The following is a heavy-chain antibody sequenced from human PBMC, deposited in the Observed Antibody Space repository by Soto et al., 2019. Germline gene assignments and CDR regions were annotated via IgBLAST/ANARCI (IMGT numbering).Heavy chain of an antibody. V-gene: IGHV1-18*01. CDR1: GYTFTSYG. D-gene: IGHD3-3*01. Sequence: QVQLVQSGAEVKKPGASVRVSCKASGYTFTSYGISWVRQAPGQGLEWMGWISAYNGNTNYAQKLQGRVTMTTDTSTSTAYMELRSLRSDDTAVYYCARGPDYDFWSGYFSRYYYYYGMDVWGQGTTVTVSS. J-gene: IGHJ6*02. CDR2: ISAYNGNT. CDR3: ARGPDYDFWSGYFSRYYYYYGMDV.